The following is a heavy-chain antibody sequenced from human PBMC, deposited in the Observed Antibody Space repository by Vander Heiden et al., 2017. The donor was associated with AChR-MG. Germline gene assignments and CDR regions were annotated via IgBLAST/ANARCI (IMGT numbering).Heavy chain of an antibody. D-gene: IGHD6-19*01. V-gene: IGHV3-30*18. J-gene: IGHJ5*02. CDR3: AKDRDSSGWLNWFDP. CDR1: GLTFSGYG. CDR2: ISYDGSNK. Sequence: QVQLVESGGGVVQPGRSLRPSCAASGLTFSGYGMHWVRQAPGKGLEWMAVISYDGSNKYYADSVKGRFTISRDNSKNTLYLQMTSLRAEDTAVYYCAKDRDSSGWLNWFDPWGQGTLVTVSS.